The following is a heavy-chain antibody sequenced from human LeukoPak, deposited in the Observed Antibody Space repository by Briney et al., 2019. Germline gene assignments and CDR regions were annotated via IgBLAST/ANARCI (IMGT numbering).Heavy chain of an antibody. D-gene: IGHD3-22*01. V-gene: IGHV4-34*01. CDR2: INHSGST. CDR1: GGSFSGYY. CDR3: ARVLRVPLYYDSSGFDY. J-gene: IGHJ4*02. Sequence: SETLSLTYAVYGGSFSGYYWSRIRQPPGKGLEWIGEINHSGSTNYNPSLKSRVTISVDTFKNQFSLKLSSVTAADTAVYYCARVLRVPLYYDSSGFDYWGQGTLVTVSS.